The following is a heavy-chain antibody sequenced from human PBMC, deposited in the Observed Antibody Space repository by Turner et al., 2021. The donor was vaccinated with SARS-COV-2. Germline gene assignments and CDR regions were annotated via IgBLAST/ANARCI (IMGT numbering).Heavy chain of an antibody. CDR3: AKDPPYCTNGVCRNWSDP. V-gene: IGHV1-24*01. J-gene: IGHJ5*02. D-gene: IGHD2-8*01. Sequence: QVQLVQSEAELKKPGASVKVSCKVSGYTLIELSMHWMRQAPGKGPEWMQGSDPEDGETIYAQQYQGGVNITDDTSTETANMKLSSMRSEDTAVYYCAKDPPYCTNGVCRNWSDPWGQGTLVTVSS. CDR2: SDPEDGET. CDR1: GYTLIELS.